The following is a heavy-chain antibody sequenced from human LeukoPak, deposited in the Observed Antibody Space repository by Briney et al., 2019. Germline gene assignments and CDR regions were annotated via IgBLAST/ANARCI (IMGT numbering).Heavy chain of an antibody. Sequence: GSLRLSCAASGFTFRHYAMSWIRQPPGKGLEWIGEINHSGSTNYNPSLKSRVTISVDTSKNQFSLKLSSVTVADTAVYYCARHGYSSGWYEVFDYWGQGTLVTVSS. CDR2: INHSGST. D-gene: IGHD6-19*01. J-gene: IGHJ4*02. CDR3: ARHGYSSGWYEVFDY. CDR1: GFTFRHYA. V-gene: IGHV4-34*01.